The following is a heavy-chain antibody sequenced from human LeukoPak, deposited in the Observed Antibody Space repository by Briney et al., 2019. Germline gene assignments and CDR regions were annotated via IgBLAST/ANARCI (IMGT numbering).Heavy chain of an antibody. CDR3: ARHGSEWELLNWFDP. CDR2: IYPGDSDT. V-gene: IGHV5-51*01. J-gene: IGHJ5*02. CDR1: GYSFTSYW. D-gene: IGHD1-26*01. Sequence: GESLKISCKGSGYSFTSYWIGWVRQMPGKGLEWMGIIYPGDSDTRYSPSFQGQVTISADKSISTAYLQWSSRKASDTAMYYCARHGSEWELLNWFDPWGQGTLVTVSS.